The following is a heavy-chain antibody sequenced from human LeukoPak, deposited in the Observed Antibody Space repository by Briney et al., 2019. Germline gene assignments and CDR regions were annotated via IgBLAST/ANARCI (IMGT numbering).Heavy chain of an antibody. Sequence: GGSRRLAWAPSGFTFDEYCMGCVRQAPEELLGWVGGINWNGGSTVYGDSGKGRFSISTHNAKTYLYLQMNSLRAEDTALYYCARKMRYNWNDGNTFDYWGQGTLVTVSS. CDR3: ARKMRYNWNDGNTFDY. V-gene: IGHV3-20*04. CDR2: INWNGGST. CDR1: GFTFDEYC. J-gene: IGHJ4*02. D-gene: IGHD1-1*01.